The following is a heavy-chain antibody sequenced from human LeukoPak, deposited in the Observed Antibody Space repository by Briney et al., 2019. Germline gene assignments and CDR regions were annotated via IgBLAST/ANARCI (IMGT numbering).Heavy chain of an antibody. CDR1: GFTFNSFS. Sequence: PGGSLRLSCAASGFTFNSFSMNWVRRAPGKGLEWVPYISSSSGTIYYADSVKGRFTISRDNAKNSLYLQMNSLRAEDTAVYYCARDYDFWSGYYTGIFDYWGQGTLVTVSS. J-gene: IGHJ4*02. D-gene: IGHD3-3*01. CDR3: ARDYDFWSGYYTGIFDY. CDR2: ISSSSGTI. V-gene: IGHV3-48*04.